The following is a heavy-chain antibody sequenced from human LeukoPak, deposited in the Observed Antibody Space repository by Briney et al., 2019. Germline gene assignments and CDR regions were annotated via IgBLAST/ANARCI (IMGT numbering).Heavy chain of an antibody. V-gene: IGHV4-34*01. CDR2: ITYGGKT. J-gene: IGHJ6*03. CDR1: GGSFSGYY. D-gene: IGHD2-2*01. CDR3: ARRRDTAALFYRYYYLDV. Sequence: SETLSLTCAVYGGSFSGYYWSWIRQPPGKGLEGIGQITYGGKTKYNPSLKSRVTISIDTSKNQVSLKLHSVTAADTAVYYCARRRDTAALFYRYYYLDVWGKGTTVTISS.